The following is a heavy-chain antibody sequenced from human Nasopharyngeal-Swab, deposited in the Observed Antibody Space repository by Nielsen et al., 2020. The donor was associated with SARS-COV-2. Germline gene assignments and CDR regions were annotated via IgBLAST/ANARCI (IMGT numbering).Heavy chain of an antibody. Sequence: GESLKISCAASGFTFSNAWMSWVRQAPGKGLEWVSYINTGSSSIYYADSVKGRFTISRDNAKNSLYLQMNSLRAEDTAVYYCANTNIAADYWGQGTLVTVSS. CDR3: ANTNIAADY. D-gene: IGHD6-13*01. CDR1: GFTFSNAW. V-gene: IGHV3-48*01. CDR2: INTGSSSI. J-gene: IGHJ4*02.